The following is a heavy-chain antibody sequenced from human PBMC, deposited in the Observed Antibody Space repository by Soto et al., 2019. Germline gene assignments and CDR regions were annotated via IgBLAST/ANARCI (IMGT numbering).Heavy chain of an antibody. CDR3: VRQPGGVATPGDDY. Sequence: QVQLVQSGAEVKKPGASVKVSCQASGYTFSAFDIHWVRQATGQGFEWMGWMNPRTGDTAFAQKFQDRVSMTRDTSLTTAYMELSRLTSEDTAVYFCVRQPGGVATPGDDYWGQGTLVTVSS. V-gene: IGHV1-8*02. CDR2: MNPRTGDT. CDR1: GYTFSAFD. J-gene: IGHJ4*02. D-gene: IGHD2-15*01.